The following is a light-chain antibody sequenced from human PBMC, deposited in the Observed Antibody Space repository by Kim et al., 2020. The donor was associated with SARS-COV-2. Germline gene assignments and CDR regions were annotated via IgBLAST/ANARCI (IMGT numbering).Light chain of an antibody. Sequence: PGQAASITCSGDKLGNNYASWYQQKPGQSPVLVIYQDEKRPSGIPERFSGSNSCNSATLTISGTQAMDEADYFCLAWDSSSGSYVFGPGTKVTVL. CDR1: KLGNNY. V-gene: IGLV3-1*01. CDR2: QDE. J-gene: IGLJ1*01. CDR3: LAWDSSSGSYV.